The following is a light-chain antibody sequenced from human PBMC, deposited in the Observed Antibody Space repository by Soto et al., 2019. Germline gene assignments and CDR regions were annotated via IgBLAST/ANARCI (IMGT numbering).Light chain of an antibody. Sequence: EIVMTQSPATLSVSPGERATLSCRASQSIGSTLAWYQQKPGQAPRLLIYDASTRATGIPVRFSGSGSGTEFTLTISSLQSEDFTVYYCQQYNNWPFAFGPGTKVDIK. J-gene: IGKJ3*01. CDR1: QSIGST. CDR2: DAS. V-gene: IGKV3-15*01. CDR3: QQYNNWPFA.